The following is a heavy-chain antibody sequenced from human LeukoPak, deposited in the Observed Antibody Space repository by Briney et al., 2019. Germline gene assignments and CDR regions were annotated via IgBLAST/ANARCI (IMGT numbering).Heavy chain of an antibody. Sequence: SGGSLRLSCAASAFTFNDFWMSWVRQAPGEGLEWVANIRQDGGAKNYVDSVKGRFTISRDNAKKSLYLQMNSLRAEDTAVYYCAREGLGYCSGGRCYTFDYWGQGTLVTVSS. CDR2: IRQDGGAK. CDR3: AREGLGYCSGGRCYTFDY. V-gene: IGHV3-7*01. J-gene: IGHJ4*02. CDR1: AFTFNDFW. D-gene: IGHD2-15*01.